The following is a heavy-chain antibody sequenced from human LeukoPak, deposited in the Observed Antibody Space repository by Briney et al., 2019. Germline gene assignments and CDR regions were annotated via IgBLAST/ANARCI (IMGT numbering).Heavy chain of an antibody. V-gene: IGHV1-69*13. D-gene: IGHD4-23*01. J-gene: IGHJ6*03. CDR3: ARGGRGGGNPLDVDYYMDV. CDR2: IIPIFGTA. Sequence: EASVKLSCKASGGTFSSYAISWVRQAPGQGLEWMGGIIPIFGTANYAQKFQGRVTITADESTSTAYMELSSLRSEDTAVYYCARGGRGGGNPLDVDYYMDVWGKGTTVTVSS. CDR1: GGTFSSYA.